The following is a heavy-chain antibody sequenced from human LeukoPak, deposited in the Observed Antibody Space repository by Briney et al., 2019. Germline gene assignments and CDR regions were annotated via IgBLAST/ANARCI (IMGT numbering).Heavy chain of an antibody. CDR1: GFTFSSYA. CDR3: EKGKVFYVFWSVYYDY. J-gene: IGHJ4*02. D-gene: IGHD3-3*01. CDR2: ISGSGGST. Sequence: TGGSLRLSCAASGFTFSSYAMSWVRQAPGKGLEWVSAISGSGGSTYYADSVKGRFTISRDNSKNTLYLQMNSLRAEDTAVYYCEKGKVFYVFWSVYYDYWGQGTLVTVSS. V-gene: IGHV3-23*01.